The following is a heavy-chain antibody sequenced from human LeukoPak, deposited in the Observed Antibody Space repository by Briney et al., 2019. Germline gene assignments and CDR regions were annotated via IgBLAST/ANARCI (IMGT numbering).Heavy chain of an antibody. J-gene: IGHJ5*02. Sequence: SETLSLTCAVYGGSFSSYYWSWIRQPAGKGLEWIGRIYTSGSTNYNPSLKSRVTMSVDTSKNQFSLKLSSVTAADTAVYYCARDLVEVAVAGTSWNWFDPWGQGTLVTVSS. CDR2: IYTSGST. V-gene: IGHV4-4*07. CDR3: ARDLVEVAVAGTSWNWFDP. D-gene: IGHD6-19*01. CDR1: GGSFSSYY.